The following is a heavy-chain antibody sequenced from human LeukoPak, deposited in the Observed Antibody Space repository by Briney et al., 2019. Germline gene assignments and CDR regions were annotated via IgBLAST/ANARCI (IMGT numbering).Heavy chain of an antibody. Sequence: PSETLSLTCTVSGGSISSSSYYWGWIRQPPGKGLEWIGSIYYSGSTYYNPSLKSRVTISVDTSKNQFSLKLSSVTAADTAVYYCARQGPADGYFDYWGQGTLVTVSS. CDR2: IYYSGST. CDR1: GGSISSSSYY. V-gene: IGHV4-39*01. J-gene: IGHJ4*02. CDR3: ARQGPADGYFDY.